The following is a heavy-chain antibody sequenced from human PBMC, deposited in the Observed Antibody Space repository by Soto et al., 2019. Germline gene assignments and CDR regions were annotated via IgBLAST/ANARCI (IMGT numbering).Heavy chain of an antibody. V-gene: IGHV3-74*01. Sequence: EVQLVESGGGLVQPGGSLRLSCAASGFAFSTYWMHWVRQAPGKGLMWVSRIKFVGSSTYYGDSVKGRFTSSRDDAKNTLFLQMNSLRVDDTAVYYCARGAKNGYAMDVWGQGTTVTVSS. CDR3: ARGAKNGYAMDV. J-gene: IGHJ6*02. CDR2: IKFVGSST. D-gene: IGHD1-1*01. CDR1: GFAFSTYW.